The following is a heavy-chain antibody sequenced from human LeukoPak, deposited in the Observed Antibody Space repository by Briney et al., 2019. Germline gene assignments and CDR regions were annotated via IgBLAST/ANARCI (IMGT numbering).Heavy chain of an antibody. CDR2: INPNSGGT. V-gene: IGHV1-2*02. J-gene: IGHJ5*02. Sequence: ASVKVSCKASGYTFTGYYMHWVRQAPGQGLEWMGWINPNSGGTNYAQKFQGRVTMTRDTSISTAYMELSGLRSDDTAVYHCARDTTRDNWFDPWGQGTLVTVSS. CDR1: GYTFTGYY. D-gene: IGHD1-26*01. CDR3: ARDTTRDNWFDP.